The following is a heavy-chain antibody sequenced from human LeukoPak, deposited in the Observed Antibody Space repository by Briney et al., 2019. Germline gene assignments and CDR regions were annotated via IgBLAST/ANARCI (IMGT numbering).Heavy chain of an antibody. Sequence: PGTSLRLSCAASGFTFSNYGIHWVRQAPGKGLEWVALISFDGSHKYCPDSVKGRFTISRDNSKNTLYLQMNSLRAEDTAVYYCAKASFGGGMDVWGQGTTVTVSS. CDR3: AKASFGGGMDV. J-gene: IGHJ6*02. V-gene: IGHV3-30*18. D-gene: IGHD3-10*01. CDR2: ISFDGSHK. CDR1: GFTFSNYG.